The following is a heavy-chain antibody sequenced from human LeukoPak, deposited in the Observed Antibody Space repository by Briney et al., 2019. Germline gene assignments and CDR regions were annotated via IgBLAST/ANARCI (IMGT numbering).Heavy chain of an antibody. V-gene: IGHV3-30*04. D-gene: IGHD3-10*01. J-gene: IGHJ4*02. CDR1: GFTFSSHA. CDR3: ARGRSNYFDY. Sequence: GGSLRLSCAASGFTFSSHAMHWVRQAPGKGLEWVAVISYDGSNKYYADSVKGRFTISRDNSKNTLYLQMNSLRAEDTAVYYCARGRSNYFDYWGQGTLVTVSS. CDR2: ISYDGSNK.